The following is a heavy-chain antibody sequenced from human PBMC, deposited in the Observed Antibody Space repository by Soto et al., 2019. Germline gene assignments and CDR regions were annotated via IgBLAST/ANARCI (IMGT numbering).Heavy chain of an antibody. D-gene: IGHD6-19*01. Sequence: PSETLSLTCSVSGGSINSSSYFWGWVRQPPGKGLEWIGSIYYSGSTYYNPSLRSRVTISVDTSKNQFSLKLSSVTAADTAVFYCARHYSSGSRNWFDPWGQGTLDTVSS. CDR2: IYYSGST. V-gene: IGHV4-39*01. CDR1: GGSINSSSYF. CDR3: ARHYSSGSRNWFDP. J-gene: IGHJ5*02.